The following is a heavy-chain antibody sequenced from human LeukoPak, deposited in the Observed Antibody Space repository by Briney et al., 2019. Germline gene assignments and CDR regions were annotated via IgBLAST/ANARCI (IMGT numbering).Heavy chain of an antibody. CDR3: ARERRVILTGYPDY. D-gene: IGHD3-9*01. Sequence: GGSLRLSCAASGFTFSSYAMSWVRQAPGKGLEWVSAIRGSGGSTYYADSVKGRFTISRDNSKNTLYLQMNSLRAEDTAVYYCARERRVILTGYPDYWGQGTLVTVSS. CDR1: GFTFSSYA. J-gene: IGHJ4*02. CDR2: IRGSGGST. V-gene: IGHV3-23*01.